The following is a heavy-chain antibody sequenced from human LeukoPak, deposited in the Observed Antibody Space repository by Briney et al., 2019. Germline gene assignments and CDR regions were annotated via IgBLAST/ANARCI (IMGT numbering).Heavy chain of an antibody. CDR1: GYTFTGYY. V-gene: IGHV1-2*02. J-gene: IGHJ4*02. CDR3: ARVTGGYSSSWYDPWD. CDR2: INPNSGGT. D-gene: IGHD6-13*01. Sequence: GASVKVSCKASGYTFTGYYMHWVRQAPGQGLEWMGWINPNSGGTNYAQKFQGRATMTRDTSISTAYMELSRLRSDDTAVYYCARVTGGYSSSWYDPWDWGQGTLVTVSS.